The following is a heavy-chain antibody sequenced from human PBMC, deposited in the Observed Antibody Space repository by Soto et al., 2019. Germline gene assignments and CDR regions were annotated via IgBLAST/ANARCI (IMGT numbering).Heavy chain of an antibody. CDR2: IYYAGST. D-gene: IGHD3-10*01. J-gene: IGHJ3*02. V-gene: IGHV4-59*08. CDR1: GGSMISYY. CDR3: ARVWGGAFDI. Sequence: SETLSLTCTVSGGSMISYYWSWIRQPPGRGLEWIGFIYYAGSTKYNPSLNSRVTISVDTSKNQFSLKLNSMTAADTAVYYCARVWGGAFDIWGQGTMVTVSS.